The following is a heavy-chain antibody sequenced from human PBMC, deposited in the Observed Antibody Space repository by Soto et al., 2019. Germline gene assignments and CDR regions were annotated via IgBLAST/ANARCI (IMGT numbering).Heavy chain of an antibody. D-gene: IGHD3-10*01. CDR1: GFIFSDFY. V-gene: IGHV3-11*01. J-gene: IGHJ6*02. CDR2: ITSSGSTK. Sequence: LRLSCAASGFIFSDFYMSWVRQAPGKGLEWLAYITSSGSTKFYADYMKGRFTISRDNAKNSLYLEINRLRAEDTAVYDCTRRGVRSRGYYYAMDVWGPGTTVTVSS. CDR3: TRRGVRSRGYYYAMDV.